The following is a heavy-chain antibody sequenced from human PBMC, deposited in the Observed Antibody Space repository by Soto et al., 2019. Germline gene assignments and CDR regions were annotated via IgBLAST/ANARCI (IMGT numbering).Heavy chain of an antibody. V-gene: IGHV3-11*06. CDR3: AREDTATHRGMDV. D-gene: IGHD5-18*01. CDR2: ISSSSSYT. J-gene: IGHJ6*02. Sequence: GGSLRLSCAASGFTFSDYYMSWIRQAPGKGLEWVSYISSSSSYTNYADSVKGRFTISRDNAKNSLYLQMNSLRAEDTAVYYCAREDTATHRGMDVWGQGTTVTVSS. CDR1: GFTFSDYY.